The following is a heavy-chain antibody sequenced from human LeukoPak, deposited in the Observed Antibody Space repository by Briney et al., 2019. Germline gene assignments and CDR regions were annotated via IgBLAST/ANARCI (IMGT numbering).Heavy chain of an antibody. CDR1: GFTFSSFG. Sequence: GGSLRLSCAASGFTFSSFGMSWVRQAPGKGLEWVSAISGSGGRTYYTDSVKGRFTISRDNSKNTLYLQMNSLRAEDTAVYYCAKAGRGGAITMVRGVKGDYYYMDVWGKGTTVSISS. CDR2: ISGSGGRT. V-gene: IGHV3-23*01. D-gene: IGHD3-10*01. CDR3: AKAGRGGAITMVRGVKGDYYYMDV. J-gene: IGHJ6*03.